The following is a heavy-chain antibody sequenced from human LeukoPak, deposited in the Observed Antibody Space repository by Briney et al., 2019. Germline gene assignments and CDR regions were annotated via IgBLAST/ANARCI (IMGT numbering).Heavy chain of an antibody. CDR2: ITSGGDST. J-gene: IGHJ5*02. V-gene: IGHV3-23*01. CDR3: AKEFALSSGSVPYIWFDP. D-gene: IGHD3-22*01. CDR1: GFTFRSYA. Sequence: PGGSLRLSCAASGFTFRSYAMNWVRQAPGKGLEWVSTITSGGDSTYYADSMKGRFTISRDNSENTLYLQMNSLRAEDTAVYYCAKEFALSSGSVPYIWFDPSGQGTLVTVSS.